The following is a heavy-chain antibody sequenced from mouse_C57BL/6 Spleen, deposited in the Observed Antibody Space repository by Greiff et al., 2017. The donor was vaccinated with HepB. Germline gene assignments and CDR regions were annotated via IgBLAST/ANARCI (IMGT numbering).Heavy chain of an antibody. D-gene: IGHD1-1*01. CDR3: ARYDGSGHWYFDV. Sequence: VQLQQSGAELAKPGASVKLSCKASGYTFTSYWMHWVKQRPGQGLEWIGYINPSSGYTKYNQKFKDKATLTADKSSSTAYMPLSSLTYEDSAVYDCARYDGSGHWYFDVWGTGTTVTVSS. CDR2: INPSSGYT. J-gene: IGHJ1*03. V-gene: IGHV1-7*01. CDR1: GYTFTSYW.